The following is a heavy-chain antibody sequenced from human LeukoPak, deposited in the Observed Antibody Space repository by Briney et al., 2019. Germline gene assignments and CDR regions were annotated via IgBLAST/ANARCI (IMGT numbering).Heavy chain of an antibody. CDR1: GGSISTYY. V-gene: IGHV4-4*07. D-gene: IGHD4-17*01. CDR3: TRDTGTTGEVKFDP. Sequence: SETLSLTCTVSGGSISTYYWSWIRQPAGKGLEWIGRIYTSGSTTYNPSLKSRVTMSVDTSKSQFSLNLMSVTAADTAVYYCTRDTGTTGEVKFDPWGQGTLVTVSS. CDR2: IYTSGST. J-gene: IGHJ5*02.